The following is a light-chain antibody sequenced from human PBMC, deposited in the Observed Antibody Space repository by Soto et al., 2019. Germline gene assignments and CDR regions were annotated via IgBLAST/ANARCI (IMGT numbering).Light chain of an antibody. V-gene: IGKV3-20*01. Sequence: EVVMTPSLGTLSVSLCESATLSVTASQSVTSTNLAWYQQKPGQAPRLLIYGASRRATGIPDRISGGGSGTDFTLTISRLEPDDFAVYYCQHYVTSSITFGQGTRLEIK. CDR1: QSVTSTN. CDR3: QHYVTSSIT. CDR2: GAS. J-gene: IGKJ5*01.